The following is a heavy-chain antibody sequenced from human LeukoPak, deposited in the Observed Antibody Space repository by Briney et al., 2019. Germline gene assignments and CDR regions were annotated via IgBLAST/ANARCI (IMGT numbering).Heavy chain of an antibody. D-gene: IGHD6-19*01. J-gene: IGHJ4*02. V-gene: IGHV3-33*01. CDR3: ATIVSDSSGWYHFDH. Sequence: GGSLRLSCAASGFTFSNYGMYWVRQAPGKGLEWVAVIWYDGSDKYYADSVKGRFTISRDNPKNTLYLQMNSLRAEDTAVYYCATIVSDSSGWYHFDHWGQGALVTVSS. CDR2: IWYDGSDK. CDR1: GFTFSNYG.